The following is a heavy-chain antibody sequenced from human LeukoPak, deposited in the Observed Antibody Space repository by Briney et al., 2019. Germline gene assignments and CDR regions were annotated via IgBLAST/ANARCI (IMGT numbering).Heavy chain of an antibody. D-gene: IGHD5-12*01. CDR2: IRSKANSYAT. V-gene: IGHV3-73*01. CDR1: GFTFSGSA. J-gene: IGHJ4*02. Sequence: PGGSLRLSCAASGFTFSGSAMHWVRQASGKGLEWVGCIRSKANSYATAYAASVKGRFTISRDDSKNTAYLQMNSLKTEDTAVYYCTSHIVATRYFDYWGQGTLVTVSS. CDR3: TSHIVATRYFDY.